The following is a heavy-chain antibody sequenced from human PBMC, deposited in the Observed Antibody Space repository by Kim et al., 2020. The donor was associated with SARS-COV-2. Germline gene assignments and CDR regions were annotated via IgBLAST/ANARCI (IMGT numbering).Heavy chain of an antibody. CDR1: GGSINSSSDY. J-gene: IGHJ5*02. V-gene: IGHV4-39*01. CDR2: IDDSGST. D-gene: IGHD1-1*01. Sequence: SETLSLTCTVSGGSINSSSDYWGWIRKPPGKGLEWIGTIDDSGSTYYNPSLKSRVTIYVDTSNNQYSLKLSSVTAADTAVYYCASTKTGSIDWFDRWGEG. CDR3: ASTKTGSIDWFDR.